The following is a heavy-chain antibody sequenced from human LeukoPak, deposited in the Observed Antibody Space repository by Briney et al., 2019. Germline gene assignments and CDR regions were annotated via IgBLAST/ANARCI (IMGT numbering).Heavy chain of an antibody. J-gene: IGHJ4*02. Sequence: SETVSLTCTVSGDSISSDAFYWSWVRQHPGKGLEWIGYTYYSGSTSYNPSLKSRPTISVDTSKNQFSLKLRSVTAADTAVYYCARGVSVYYDSSGYYYFDYWGRGTLVTVSS. CDR3: ARGVSVYYDSSGYYYFDY. CDR1: GDSISSDAFY. D-gene: IGHD3-22*01. CDR2: TYYSGST. V-gene: IGHV4-31*03.